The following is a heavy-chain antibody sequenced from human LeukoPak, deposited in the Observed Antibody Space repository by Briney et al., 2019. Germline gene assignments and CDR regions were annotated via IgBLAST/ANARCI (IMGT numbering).Heavy chain of an antibody. CDR2: ISSNGGST. J-gene: IGHJ3*02. CDR1: GGTFSSYA. CDR3: ARAPGATRAFDI. V-gene: IGHV3-64*01. Sequence: ASVKVSCKASGGTFSSYAMHWVRQAPGKGLEYVSAISSNGGSTYYANSVKGRFTISRDNSKNTLYLQMGSLRAEDMAVYYCARAPGATRAFDIWGQGTMVTVSS. D-gene: IGHD1-26*01.